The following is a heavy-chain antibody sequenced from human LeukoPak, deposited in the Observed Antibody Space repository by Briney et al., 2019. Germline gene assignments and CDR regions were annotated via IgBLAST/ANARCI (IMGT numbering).Heavy chain of an antibody. D-gene: IGHD3-22*01. CDR1: GFTFSSYA. CDR2: ISYDGSNK. CDR3: ARSSVYYHLYYYYYGMDV. V-gene: IGHV3-30-3*01. J-gene: IGHJ6*02. Sequence: GRSLRLSCAASGFTFSSYAMHWVRQAPGKGLEWVVVISYDGSNKNYADSVKSRFTISRDNSKNTLYLQMNSLRAEDTALYYCARSSVYYHLYYYYYGMDVWGQGTTVTVSS.